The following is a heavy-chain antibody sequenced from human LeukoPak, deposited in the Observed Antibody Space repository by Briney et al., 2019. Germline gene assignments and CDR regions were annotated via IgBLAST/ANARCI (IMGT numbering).Heavy chain of an antibody. CDR3: ARDRSSGWYNYFDY. D-gene: IGHD6-19*01. CDR1: GYTFTSYG. J-gene: IGHJ4*02. V-gene: IGHV1-18*01. Sequence: GASVKVSCKASGYTFTSYGISWVRQAPGQGLEWMGWISAYNGNTNYVQKLQGRVTMTTDTSTSTAYMELRSLRSDDTAVYYCARDRSSGWYNYFDYWGQGTLVTVSS. CDR2: ISAYNGNT.